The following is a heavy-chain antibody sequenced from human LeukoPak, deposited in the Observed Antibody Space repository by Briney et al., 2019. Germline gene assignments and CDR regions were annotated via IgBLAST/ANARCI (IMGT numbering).Heavy chain of an antibody. CDR3: ARAPYIGSYLLPGQYYFDY. Sequence: GGSLRLSCAASGFTFSSYSMNWVRQAPGKGLEWVSSISSSSSYIYYADSVKGRFTISRDNAKNSLYLQMNSLRAEDTAVYYCARAPYIGSYLLPGQYYFDYWGQGTLVTVSS. CDR2: ISSSSSYI. D-gene: IGHD1-26*01. CDR1: GFTFSSYS. J-gene: IGHJ4*02. V-gene: IGHV3-21*01.